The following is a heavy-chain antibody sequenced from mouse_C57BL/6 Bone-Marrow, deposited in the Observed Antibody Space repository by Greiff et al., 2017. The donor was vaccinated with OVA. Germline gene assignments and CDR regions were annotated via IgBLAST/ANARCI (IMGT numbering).Heavy chain of an antibody. J-gene: IGHJ4*01. CDR2: IYPGNGDT. V-gene: IGHV1-12*01. D-gene: IGHD1-1*01. CDR3: ARKDYYGPFYAMDY. CDR1: GYTFTSYN. Sequence: LQQSGAELVRPGASVKMSCKASGYTFTSYNMHWVKQTPRQGLEWIGAIYPGNGDTSYNQKFKGKATLTVDKSSSTAYMQLSSLTPEDSAVYFCARKDYYGPFYAMDYWGQGTSVTVSS.